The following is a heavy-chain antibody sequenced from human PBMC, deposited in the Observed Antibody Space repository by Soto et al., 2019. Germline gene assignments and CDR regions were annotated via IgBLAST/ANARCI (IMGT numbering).Heavy chain of an antibody. CDR1: GGSISSYY. V-gene: IGHV4-59*01. CDR2: ISHSGST. Sequence: PSETLSLTCTVSGGSISSYYWSWIRQTPGKGLEWIGYISHSGSTNYSPSLKSRVTISVDTSKNQFSLKLSSVTAADTAVYYCAGHPAYASGWGYFQHWGQGTLVTVS. J-gene: IGHJ1*01. CDR3: AGHPAYASGWGYFQH. D-gene: IGHD6-19*01.